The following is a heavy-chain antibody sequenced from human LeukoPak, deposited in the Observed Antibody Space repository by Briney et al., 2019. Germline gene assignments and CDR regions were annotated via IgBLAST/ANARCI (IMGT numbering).Heavy chain of an antibody. Sequence: SETLSLTCTVSGGSISSYYWSWIRKPPGKGLEWIAYIYYSGGTNYNPSLKSRVTISVDTSKNQFSLKLSSVTAADTAVYYCARRYGSGSSGTFDYWGQGTLLTVSS. CDR1: GGSISSYY. CDR2: IYYSGGT. D-gene: IGHD3-10*01. CDR3: ARRYGSGSSGTFDY. V-gene: IGHV4-59*01. J-gene: IGHJ4*02.